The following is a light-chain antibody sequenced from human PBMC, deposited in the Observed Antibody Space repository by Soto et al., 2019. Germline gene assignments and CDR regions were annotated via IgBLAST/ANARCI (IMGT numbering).Light chain of an antibody. CDR1: KSVSSKF. CDR2: AAS. J-gene: IGKJ1*01. Sequence: EVVLTPSPGTLSLSPGERATLSCRASKSVSSKFLAWYQQKPGQAPRLLIYAASNRATGIPDRFSGSGSGTDFTLTISRLEPEDFAVYYCQQSGSSPPTFGQGTKGDIK. CDR3: QQSGSSPPT. V-gene: IGKV3-20*01.